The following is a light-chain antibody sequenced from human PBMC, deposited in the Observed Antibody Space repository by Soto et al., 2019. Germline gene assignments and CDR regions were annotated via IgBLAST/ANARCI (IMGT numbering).Light chain of an antibody. V-gene: IGKV3-15*01. J-gene: IGKJ1*01. CDR1: QSVSSN. Sequence: EIVMTQSTATLSVSPGERATLSCRASQSVSSNLAWYQQKPGQAPRLLIYGASTRATGIPARFSGSGSGTEFTLTISSRQSEDFAVYYCQQYNNWPPWTFGQGTKVVIK. CDR3: QQYNNWPPWT. CDR2: GAS.